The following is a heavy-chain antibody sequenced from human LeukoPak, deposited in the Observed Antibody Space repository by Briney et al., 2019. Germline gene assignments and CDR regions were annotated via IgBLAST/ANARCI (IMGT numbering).Heavy chain of an antibody. V-gene: IGHV4-59*08. CDR2: IYYSGDT. J-gene: IGHJ4*02. D-gene: IGHD5-24*01. CDR3: ARRRDGSTAGGYFDY. CDR1: GGSISGYY. Sequence: SETLSLTCTVSGGSISGYYWSWMRQPPGKGLEWVGYIYYSGDTNYIPSLKSRVTISVDTSKNQFFLKLNSVTAADTAVYYCARRRDGSTAGGYFDYWGQGTLVTVSS.